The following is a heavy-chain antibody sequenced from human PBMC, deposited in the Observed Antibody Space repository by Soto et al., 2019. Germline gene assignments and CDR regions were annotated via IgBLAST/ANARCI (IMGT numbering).Heavy chain of an antibody. CDR1: GFTFSSYW. CDR2: INSDGSST. J-gene: IGHJ2*01. Sequence: EVQLVESGGGLVQPGGSLRLSCAASGFTFSSYWMHWVRQAPGKGLVWVSRINSDGSSTSYADSVKGRFTISRDNAKNTLYLQMNSLRAEETAVYYCARSPHKYHDYGGNKPKGYFDLWGRGTLVTVSS. D-gene: IGHD4-17*01. V-gene: IGHV3-74*01. CDR3: ARSPHKYHDYGGNKPKGYFDL.